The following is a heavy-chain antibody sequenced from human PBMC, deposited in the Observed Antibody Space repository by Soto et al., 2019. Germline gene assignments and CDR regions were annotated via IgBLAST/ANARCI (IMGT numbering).Heavy chain of an antibody. J-gene: IGHJ3*02. D-gene: IGHD3-22*01. CDR1: GGTFSSYA. Sequence: SVKISCKASGGTFSSYAISWVRQAPGQGLEWMGGIIPIFGTANYAQKFQGRVTITADESTSTAYMELSSLRSEDTAVYYCAMQPRITMIVVVTLAFDIWGQGTMVTVS. V-gene: IGHV1-69*13. CDR3: AMQPRITMIVVVTLAFDI. CDR2: IIPIFGTA.